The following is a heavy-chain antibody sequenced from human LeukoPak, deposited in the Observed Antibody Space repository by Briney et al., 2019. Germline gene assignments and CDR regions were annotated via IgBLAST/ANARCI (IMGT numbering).Heavy chain of an antibody. Sequence: KPSETLSLTCSVSGVSVSDGRYYWTWIRQHPGKGLEWIGYKYYSGSAKYNPSPKSRLTISIDTSKNQFSLHLSSVTAADTATYYCATPYCSSISCLDVFNMWGQGTRVTVSS. J-gene: IGHJ3*02. D-gene: IGHD2-2*01. CDR2: KYYSGSA. CDR3: ATPYCSSISCLDVFNM. CDR1: GVSVSDGRYY. V-gene: IGHV4-31*03.